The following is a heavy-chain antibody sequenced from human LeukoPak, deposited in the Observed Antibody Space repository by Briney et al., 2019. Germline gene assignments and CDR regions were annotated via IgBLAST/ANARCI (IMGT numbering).Heavy chain of an antibody. CDR1: GFPFSSYG. J-gene: IGHJ4*02. CDR2: IRYDGSNK. D-gene: IGHD5-18*01. V-gene: IGHV3-30*02. CDR3: ARDLSGVTGYTYGRGIDY. Sequence: PGGSLRLSCAASGFPFSSYGMHWVRQAPGKGLEWVAFIRYDGSNKYYADSVKGRFTISRDNAKTSLYLQMNSLRAEDTAVYYCARDLSGVTGYTYGRGIDYWGQGTLVTVSS.